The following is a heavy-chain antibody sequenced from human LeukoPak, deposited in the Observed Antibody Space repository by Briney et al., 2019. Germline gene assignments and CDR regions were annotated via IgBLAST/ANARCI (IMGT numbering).Heavy chain of an antibody. V-gene: IGHV1-2*02. Sequence: GASVKVSCKASGYTFTGYYMHWVRQAPGQGLEWMGWINPNSGGTNYAQKFQGRVTMTRDTSISTAYMELSRLRSDDTAMYYCARADRSSWYYFDYWGQGTLVTVSS. CDR1: GYTFTGYY. D-gene: IGHD6-13*01. J-gene: IGHJ4*02. CDR2: INPNSGGT. CDR3: ARADRSSWYYFDY.